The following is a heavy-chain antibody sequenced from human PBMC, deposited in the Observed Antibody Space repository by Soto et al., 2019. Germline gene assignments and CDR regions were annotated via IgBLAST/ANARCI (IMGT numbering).Heavy chain of an antibody. Sequence: SETLSLTCAVSGGSISSSNWWSWVRQPPGKGLEWIGEIYHSGSTNYNPSLKSRVTISVDKSKNQFSLKLSSVTAADTAVYYCARAHSWGAAATSYYYGMDVWGQGTTVTVS. CDR3: ARAHSWGAAATSYYYGMDV. CDR1: GGSISSSNW. J-gene: IGHJ6*02. D-gene: IGHD6-13*01. CDR2: IYHSGST. V-gene: IGHV4-4*02.